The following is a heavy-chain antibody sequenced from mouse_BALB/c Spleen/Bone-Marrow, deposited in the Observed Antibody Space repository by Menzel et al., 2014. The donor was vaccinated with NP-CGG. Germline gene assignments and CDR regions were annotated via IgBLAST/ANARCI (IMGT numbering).Heavy chain of an antibody. J-gene: IGHJ2*01. CDR3: TSRYYVFPY. D-gene: IGHD1-1*01. CDR2: IDPSDSET. V-gene: IGHV1-61*01. Sequence: QVQLHQSGAELETPGPSVKLPCKASGYTLTKYWMNWVKQRPGQGLEWIGMIDPSDSETHYNQMFKDKAILTVDKSSSTAYMQLSSLTSEDSAVYYCTSRYYVFPYRRKGTPFPVSS. CDR1: GYTLTKYW.